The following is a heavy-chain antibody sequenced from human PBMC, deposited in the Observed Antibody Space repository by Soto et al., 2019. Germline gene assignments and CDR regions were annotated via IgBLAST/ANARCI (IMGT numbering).Heavy chain of an antibody. CDR3: ARDPRYLAAAGTFPVSGYYYGMDV. D-gene: IGHD6-13*01. CDR2: INPNSGGT. V-gene: IGHV1-2*04. J-gene: IGHJ6*02. CDR1: GYTFTGYY. Sequence: GASVKVSCKASGYTFTGYYMHWARQSPGQGLEWMGWINPNSGGTNYAQKFQGWVTMTRDTSISTAYMELSRLRSDDTAVYYCARDPRYLAAAGTFPVSGYYYGMDVWGQGTTVTVSS.